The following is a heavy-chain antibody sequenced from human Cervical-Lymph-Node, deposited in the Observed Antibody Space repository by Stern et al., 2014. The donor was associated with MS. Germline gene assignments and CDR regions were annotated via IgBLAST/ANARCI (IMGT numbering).Heavy chain of an antibody. CDR3: AKVQGAAAGSGWDYYYYGMDV. CDR1: GFTFSSYG. Sequence: VQLVESGGGVVQPGRSLRLSCAASGFTFSSYGMHWVRQAPGKGLEWEAVISYDGSNKYYEESVKGRFTISRDNSKNTLYLQMNSLRAEDTAVYYCAKVQGAAAGSGWDYYYYGMDVWGQGTTVTVSS. D-gene: IGHD6-13*01. J-gene: IGHJ6*02. CDR2: ISYDGSNK. V-gene: IGHV3-30*18.